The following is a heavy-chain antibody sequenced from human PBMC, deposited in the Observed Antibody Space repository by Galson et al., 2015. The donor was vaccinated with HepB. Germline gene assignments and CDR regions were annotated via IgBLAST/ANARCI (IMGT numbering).Heavy chain of an antibody. CDR2: IRYDGSNK. V-gene: IGHV3-30*02. CDR3: AKDRRYSSSPHWFDP. J-gene: IGHJ5*02. CDR1: GFTFSSYG. D-gene: IGHD6-13*01. Sequence: SLRLSCAASGFTFSSYGMHWVRQAPGKGLEWVAFIRYDGSNKYYADSVKGRFTISRDNSKNTLYLQMNSLRAEDTAVYYCAKDRRYSSSPHWFDPWGQGTLVTVSS.